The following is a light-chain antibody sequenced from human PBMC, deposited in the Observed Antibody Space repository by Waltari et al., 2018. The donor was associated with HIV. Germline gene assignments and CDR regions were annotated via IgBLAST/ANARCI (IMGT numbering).Light chain of an antibody. CDR3: QQHNSFPIT. CDR2: AGS. V-gene: IGKV1-17*01. Sequence: IRMTQSPSTLSASVGDRVTIICRASEGIGSDLAWFQQKRGKAPKRLIFAGSTLQSGVPLRFSGSGSGTLFTLTIVSLQPEDFATYFCQQHNSFPITFGGGTKV. CDR1: EGIGSD. J-gene: IGKJ4*01.